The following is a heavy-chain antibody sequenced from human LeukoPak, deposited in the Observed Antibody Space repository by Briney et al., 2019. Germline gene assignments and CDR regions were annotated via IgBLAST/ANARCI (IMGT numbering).Heavy chain of an antibody. J-gene: IGHJ4*02. CDR2: INPSGGST. Sequence: ASVKVSCKASGYTFTSYYMHWVRQAPGQGLEWMGIINPSGGSTSYAQKFQGRVTVTRDTSTSTVYMELSSLRSEDTAVYYCARISSGWDDFDYWGQGTLVTVSS. CDR3: ARISSGWDDFDY. V-gene: IGHV1-46*01. D-gene: IGHD6-19*01. CDR1: GYTFTSYY.